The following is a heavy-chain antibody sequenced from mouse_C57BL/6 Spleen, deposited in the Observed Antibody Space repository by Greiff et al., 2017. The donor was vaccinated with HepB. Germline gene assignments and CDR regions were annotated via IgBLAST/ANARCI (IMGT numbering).Heavy chain of an antibody. CDR1: GYTFTSYW. V-gene: IGHV1-72*01. CDR3: ARYEDGSSSV. CDR2: IDPNRGGT. Sequence: VQLQQPGAELVKPGASVKLSCKASGYTFTSYWMHWVKQRPGRGLEWIGRIDPNRGGTKYNEKFKSKATLTVDKPSSTSYMQLSSLTSADSAVYYCARYEDGSSSVWGQGTTLTVSS. D-gene: IGHD1-1*01. J-gene: IGHJ2*01.